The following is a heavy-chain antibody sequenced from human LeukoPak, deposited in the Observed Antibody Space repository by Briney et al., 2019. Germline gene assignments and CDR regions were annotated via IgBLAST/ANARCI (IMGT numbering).Heavy chain of an antibody. CDR1: GYTFTSYG. J-gene: IGHJ6*02. V-gene: IGHV1-18*01. D-gene: IGHD5-18*01. Sequence: ASVKVSCTASGYTFTSYGISWVRQAPGQGLEWMGWISAYNGNTYYAQKLQGRVTMTTDTSTSTAYMELRSLRSDDTAVYYCARVDTAMVTPYYYYYGMDVWGQGTTVTVSS. CDR3: ARVDTAMVTPYYYYYGMDV. CDR2: ISAYNGNT.